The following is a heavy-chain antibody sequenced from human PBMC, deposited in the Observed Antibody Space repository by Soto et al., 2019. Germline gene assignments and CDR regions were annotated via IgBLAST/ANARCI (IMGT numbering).Heavy chain of an antibody. CDR1: GFTFSNAW. V-gene: IGHV3-15*07. J-gene: IGHJ4*02. CDR2: IKSKTDGGTT. D-gene: IGHD6-13*01. Sequence: KPGGSLRLSCAASGFTFSNAWMNWVRQAPGKGLEWVGRIKSKTDGGTTDYAAPVKGRFTISRDDSKNTLYLQMNSLKTEDTAVYYCTTDLVFGVKYSSSWPRPTEGGYWGQGTLDTVSS. CDR3: TTDLVFGVKYSSSWPRPTEGGY.